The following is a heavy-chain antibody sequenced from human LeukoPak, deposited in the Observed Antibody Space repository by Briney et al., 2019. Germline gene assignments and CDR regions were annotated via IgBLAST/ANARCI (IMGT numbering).Heavy chain of an antibody. J-gene: IGHJ5*02. CDR3: ARDPKPSDDSSNWYKLRKDNWFDP. CDR2: ISGSSSFI. D-gene: IGHD6-13*01. CDR1: GFTFSRYT. V-gene: IGHV3-21*01. Sequence: AGSLRLSCVASGFTFSRYTMTWVRQAPGKGLEWVSSISGSSSFIDYADSVKGRFTISRDSAKNSLYLQMNSLRAEDTAVYYCARDPKPSDDSSNWYKLRKDNWFDPWGQGTLVTISS.